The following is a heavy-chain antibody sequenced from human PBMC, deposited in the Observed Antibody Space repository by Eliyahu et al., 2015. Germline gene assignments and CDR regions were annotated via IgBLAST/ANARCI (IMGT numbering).Heavy chain of an antibody. CDR1: GRSVSSYY. CDR3: ARNWPSVTMD. D-gene: IGHD4-17*01. Sequence: QVQLQESGPGLVKPSETLSLTCTVSGRSVSSYYWSWIRQTPGKGLEWIGNIHYSGKINYNPALKSRVTMSVDTSKNQFSLKLSSVTAADTAVYYCARNWPSVTMDWGQGTLVTVSS. V-gene: IGHV4-59*02. CDR2: IHYSGKI. J-gene: IGHJ4*02.